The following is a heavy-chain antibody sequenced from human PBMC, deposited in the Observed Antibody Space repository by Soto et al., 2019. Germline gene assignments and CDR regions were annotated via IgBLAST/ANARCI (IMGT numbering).Heavy chain of an antibody. J-gene: IGHJ4*02. CDR1: GASFSISVNY. CDR3: ARRSYYGSGSIFDY. CDR2: IYYSGST. Sequence: SETLSLTCNVFGASFSISVNYGGWFRRPPGKGLEWIGNIYYSGSTNYNPSLKSRVTISVDTSKNQFSLKVSSVTAADTAVYYCARRSYYGSGSIFDYWGQGTLVTVSS. V-gene: IGHV4-39*01. D-gene: IGHD3-10*01.